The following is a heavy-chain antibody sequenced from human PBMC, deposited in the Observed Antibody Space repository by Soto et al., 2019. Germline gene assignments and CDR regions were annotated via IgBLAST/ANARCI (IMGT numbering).Heavy chain of an antibody. Sequence: EVQLLESGGGLVQPGGSLRLSCTTSGFTFSRHVMTWVRQAPGRGLQWVSSISNSDDSTYYAASVKGRFTISRDISRSTLYLQMDSLRAEDTAVYYCAKGYGDSDSWGQGTQVTVSS. CDR1: GFTFSRHV. CDR2: ISNSDDST. V-gene: IGHV3-23*01. J-gene: IGHJ4*02. CDR3: AKGYGDSDS. D-gene: IGHD4-17*01.